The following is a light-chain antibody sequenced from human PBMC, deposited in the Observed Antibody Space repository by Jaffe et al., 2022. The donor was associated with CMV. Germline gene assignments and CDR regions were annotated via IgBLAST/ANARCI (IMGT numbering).Light chain of an antibody. V-gene: IGLV1-51*02. J-gene: IGLJ3*02. CDR2: DDS. CDR1: GSSLGNSY. CDR3: ATWHNTLGLWV. Sequence: QSVLTQPPSVSAAPGQRVTISCSGGGSSLGNSYISWYQHFPGTAPKLLIFDDSQRPSEIPDRFSGSKSGTSATLAITGLQTGDEADYYCATWHNTLGLWVFGGGTKLTVL.